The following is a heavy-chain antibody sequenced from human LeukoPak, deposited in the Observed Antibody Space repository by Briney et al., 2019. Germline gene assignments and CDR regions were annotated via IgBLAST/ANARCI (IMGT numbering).Heavy chain of an antibody. CDR1: GFTVSSNY. CDR2: ISSSSSTI. V-gene: IGHV3-48*02. Sequence: SGGSLRLSCAASGFTVSSNYMNWVRQAPGKGLEWVSYISSSSSTIYYADSVKGRFTISRDNAKNSLYLQMNSLRDEDTAVYYCARARWGVVPFDYWGQGTLVTVSS. D-gene: IGHD3-3*01. J-gene: IGHJ4*02. CDR3: ARARWGVVPFDY.